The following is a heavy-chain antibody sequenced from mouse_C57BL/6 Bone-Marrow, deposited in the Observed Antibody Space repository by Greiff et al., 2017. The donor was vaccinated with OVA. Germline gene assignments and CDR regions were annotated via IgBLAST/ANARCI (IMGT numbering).Heavy chain of an antibody. CDR1: GFNIKDYY. CDR2: IDPEDGET. D-gene: IGHD1-1*01. V-gene: IGHV14-2*01. CDR3: ARSRYYGSRKYYYAMDY. Sequence: EVKLMESGAELVKPRASVKLSCTASGFNIKDYYMHWVKQRTEQGLEWIGRIDPEDGETKYAPKFQGKATITADTSSNTAYLQLSSLTSEDTAVYYCARSRYYGSRKYYYAMDYWGQGASVSVSS. J-gene: IGHJ4*01.